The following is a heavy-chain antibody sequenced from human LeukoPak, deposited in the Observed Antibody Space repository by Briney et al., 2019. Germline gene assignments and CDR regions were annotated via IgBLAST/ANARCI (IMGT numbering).Heavy chain of an antibody. Sequence: GRSLRLSCAASGFTFSSYAMHWVRQAPGKGLEWVAVISYDGSNKYYADSVKGRFTISRDNSKNTLYLQMNSLRAEYTAVYYCARPFLRSSWYGSDAFDIWGQGTMVTVSS. V-gene: IGHV3-30-3*01. CDR3: ARPFLRSSWYGSDAFDI. J-gene: IGHJ3*02. D-gene: IGHD6-13*01. CDR1: GFTFSSYA. CDR2: ISYDGSNK.